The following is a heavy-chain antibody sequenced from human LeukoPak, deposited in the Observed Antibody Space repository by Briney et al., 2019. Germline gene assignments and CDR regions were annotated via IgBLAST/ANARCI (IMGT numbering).Heavy chain of an antibody. CDR2: IWYDGSNK. CDR3: ARDIAAAGPDY. CDR1: GFTFSSYG. J-gene: IGHJ4*02. V-gene: IGHV3-33*01. D-gene: IGHD6-13*01. Sequence: PGRSLRLSCAASGFTFSSYGMHWVRQAPGKGLEWVAVIWYDGSNKYYADSVKGRFTISRDNSKNTLYLQMNSLRAEDTAVYYCARDIAAAGPDYGAQGTLVTVSS.